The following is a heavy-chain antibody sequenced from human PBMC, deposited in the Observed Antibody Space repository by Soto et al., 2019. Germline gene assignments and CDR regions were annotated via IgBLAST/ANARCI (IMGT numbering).Heavy chain of an antibody. CDR2: IFWDGDK. Sequence: SGPTLVNPTQTLTLTCTFSGFSLSTSGVGVGWIRQPPGKALEWLALIFWDGDKRYSPSLKSRLTITKDTSKNQVVLTMTNMDPVDTATYFCARRTTIFGVVLIGDYWGQGALVTVSS. CDR3: ARRTTIFGVVLIGDY. J-gene: IGHJ4*02. V-gene: IGHV2-5*02. CDR1: GFSLSTSGVG. D-gene: IGHD3-3*01.